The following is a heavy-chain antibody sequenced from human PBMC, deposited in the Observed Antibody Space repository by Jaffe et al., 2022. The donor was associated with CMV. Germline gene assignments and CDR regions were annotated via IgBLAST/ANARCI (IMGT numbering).Heavy chain of an antibody. CDR1: GFSFSDYY. V-gene: IGHV3-11*01. Sequence: QVELVESGGGLVKPGGSLRLSCAASGFSFSDYYMSWIRQAPGKGLEWVSYITSGSTMYYVDSVKGRFTISRDNVKSSLYLQMNSLRAEDTAVYYCARRIGGNRAFDSWGQGTLVTVSS. J-gene: IGHJ4*02. CDR3: ARRIGGNRAFDS. D-gene: IGHD2-15*01. CDR2: ITSGSTM.